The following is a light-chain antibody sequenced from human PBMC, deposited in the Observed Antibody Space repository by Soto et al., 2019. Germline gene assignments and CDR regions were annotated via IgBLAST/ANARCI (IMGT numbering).Light chain of an antibody. V-gene: IGKV3-11*01. Sequence: EIVMTQSPATLSVSPGERATLSCRASQSVSSNLAWYQQKPGQAPRLLIYDASNRATGIPARSSGSGSGTDFTLTISSLEPEDFAVYYCQQRSNWPITFGQGTRLEIK. CDR1: QSVSSN. CDR3: QQRSNWPIT. J-gene: IGKJ5*01. CDR2: DAS.